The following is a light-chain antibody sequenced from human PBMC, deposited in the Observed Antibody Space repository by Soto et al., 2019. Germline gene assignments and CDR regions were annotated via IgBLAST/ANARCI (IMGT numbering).Light chain of an antibody. CDR1: SSDVGAYDY. Sequence: QSVLTQPPSASGSPGQSNTISCTGTSSDVGAYDYVSWYQQHPGKAPKLMIYEINKRPSGVPDRFSGSKSGNTASLTVSGLQAEDEADYYCSSFAGSNSFTYVLGTGTKVTV. CDR2: EIN. V-gene: IGLV2-8*01. CDR3: SSFAGSNSFTYV. J-gene: IGLJ1*01.